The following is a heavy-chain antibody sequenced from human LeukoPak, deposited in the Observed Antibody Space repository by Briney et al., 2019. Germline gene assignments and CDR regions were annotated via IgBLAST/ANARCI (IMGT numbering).Heavy chain of an antibody. Sequence: SETLSLTCTVSGGSISSGGYYWSWIRQHPGKGLEWIGYIYYSGSTYYNPSLKSRVTISVDTSKNQFSLKLSSVTAADTAVYYCARSVVPAAMQEEPPEINWFDPWGQGTLVTVSS. CDR3: ARSVVPAAMQEEPPEINWFDP. CDR2: IYYSGST. V-gene: IGHV4-31*03. D-gene: IGHD2-2*01. CDR1: GGSISSGGYY. J-gene: IGHJ5*02.